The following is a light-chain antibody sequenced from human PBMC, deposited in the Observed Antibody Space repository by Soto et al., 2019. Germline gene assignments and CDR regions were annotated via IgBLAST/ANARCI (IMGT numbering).Light chain of an antibody. J-gene: IGLJ2*01. V-gene: IGLV1-47*01. CDR2: RNN. Sequence: QSVLTQPPSASGTPGQRVTISCSGSYSNIGAYYVYWYQQFPGTTPKLLIYRNNQRPSGVPDRFSGSKSGPSASLAISGLRSEDEADYYCAAWDDTMSGLLFGGGTKLTVL. CDR1: YSNIGAYY. CDR3: AAWDDTMSGLL.